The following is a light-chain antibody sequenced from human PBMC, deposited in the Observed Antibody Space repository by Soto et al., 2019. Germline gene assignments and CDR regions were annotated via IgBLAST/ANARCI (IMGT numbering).Light chain of an antibody. CDR1: QSVSSSY. V-gene: IGKV3-20*01. CDR2: GAS. J-gene: IGKJ4*01. CDR3: QQYGSSPT. Sequence: ESVLTQSPGTLSLSPGERATLSCRASQSVSSSYLAWYQQKPGQAPRLLIYGASSRATGIPDRFSGSGSGTDFNLTISRLEPEDFAVDYCQQYGSSPTFGGGTKVDI.